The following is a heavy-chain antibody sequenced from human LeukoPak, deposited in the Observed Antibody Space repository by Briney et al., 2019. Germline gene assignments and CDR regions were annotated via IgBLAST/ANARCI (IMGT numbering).Heavy chain of an antibody. V-gene: IGHV5-51*01. CDR2: IYPGDSDT. CDR1: GCRFTSYW. J-gene: IGHJ4*02. Sequence: GASLQISCKGSGCRFTSYWIGWVRQMPGKGLEWMGIIYPGDSDTRYSPSFQGQVTISADKSISTAYLQWSSLKASDTAMYYCASDRGYLAAAGRYWGQGTLVTVSS. CDR3: ASDRGYLAAAGRY. D-gene: IGHD6-13*01.